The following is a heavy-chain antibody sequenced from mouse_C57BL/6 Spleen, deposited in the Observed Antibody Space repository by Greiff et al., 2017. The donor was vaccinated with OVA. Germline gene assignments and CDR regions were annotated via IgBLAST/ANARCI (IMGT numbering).Heavy chain of an antibody. CDR1: GFNIKDYY. J-gene: IGHJ2*01. V-gene: IGHV14-2*01. CDR2: LDPEDGET. Sequence: VQLQQSGAELVKPGASVKLSCTASGFNIKDYYMHWVKQRTEKGLEWIGRLDPEDGETTYAPKFQCKATITADTASNTAYLQLSSLTSEDTAVYYCARKRSYFDYWGQGTTLTVSS. CDR3: ARKRSYFDY.